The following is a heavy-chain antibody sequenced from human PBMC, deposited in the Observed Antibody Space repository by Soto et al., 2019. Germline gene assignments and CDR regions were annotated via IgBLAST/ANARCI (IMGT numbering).Heavy chain of an antibody. Sequence: QVQLVQSGAEVKKPGSSVKVSCKASGGTFSNYAINWVRQAPGQGLEWMGGIIPLFGTPNYAQKFQGRVTFTAHKSTSTAYMELRSLRSDDTAVYYCAKSPNPYSSSGGNWFDPWGQGTLVTVSS. J-gene: IGHJ5*02. D-gene: IGHD6-6*01. V-gene: IGHV1-69*06. CDR1: GGTFSNYA. CDR2: IIPLFGTP. CDR3: AKSPNPYSSSGGNWFDP.